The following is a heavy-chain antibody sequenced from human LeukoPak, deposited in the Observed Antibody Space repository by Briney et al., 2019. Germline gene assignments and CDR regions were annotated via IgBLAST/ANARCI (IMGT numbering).Heavy chain of an antibody. CDR2: INPNSGGT. CDR1: GYTFTGYY. V-gene: IGHV1-2*02. Sequence: ASVKVSCKAFGYTFTGYYMHWVRQAPGQGLEWMGWINPNSGGTNYAQKFQGRVTMTRDTSISTAYMELSRLRSDDTAVYYCARGLGAGGSHGAFDIWGQGTMVTVSS. CDR3: ARGLGAGGSHGAFDI. D-gene: IGHD3-10*01. J-gene: IGHJ3*02.